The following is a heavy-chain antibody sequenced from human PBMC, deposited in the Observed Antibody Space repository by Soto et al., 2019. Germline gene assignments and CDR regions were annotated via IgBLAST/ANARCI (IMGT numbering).Heavy chain of an antibody. J-gene: IGHJ6*02. CDR1: GGTFSSYA. D-gene: IGHD3-3*01. V-gene: IGHV1-69*01. CDR3: ARTSVWSDYYYYGMDV. CDR2: IIPIFGTA. Sequence: QVQLVQSGAEVKKPGSSVKLSCKASGGTFSSYAISWVRQAPGQGLEWMGGIIPIFGTANYAQKFQGRVTITADESTSTAYMELSSLRSEDTAVYYCARTSVWSDYYYYGMDVWGQGTTVTVSS.